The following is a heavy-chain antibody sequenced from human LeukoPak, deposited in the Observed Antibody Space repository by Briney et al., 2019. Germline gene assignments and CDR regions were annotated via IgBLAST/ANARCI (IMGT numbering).Heavy chain of an antibody. CDR1: GGSFSGYY. CDR3: ARATKRWWSGLDY. D-gene: IGHD2-15*01. V-gene: IGHV4-34*01. CDR2: INHSGST. Sequence: SETLSLTCAVYGGSFSGYYWSWIRQPPGKGLEWIGEINHSGSTNYNPSLKSRVTISVDTSKNQFSLKLSSVTAADTAVYYCARATKRWWSGLDYWGQGTLVTVPS. J-gene: IGHJ4*02.